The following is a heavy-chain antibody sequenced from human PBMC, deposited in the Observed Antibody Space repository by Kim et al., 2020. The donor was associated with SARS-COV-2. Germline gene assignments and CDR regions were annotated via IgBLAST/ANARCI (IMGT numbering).Heavy chain of an antibody. D-gene: IGHD3-16*01. V-gene: IGHV3-30*18. J-gene: IGHJ6*03. Sequence: GGSLRLSCAASGFTFSSYGMHWVRQAPGKGLEWVAVISNDGSNTYYADSVKGRFTISRDNSKNTLYLQMNSLRAEDTAVYYCAKDRGTYVWYYYYYMDV. CDR3: AKDRGTYVWYYYYYMDV. CDR1: GFTFSSYG. CDR2: ISNDGSNT.